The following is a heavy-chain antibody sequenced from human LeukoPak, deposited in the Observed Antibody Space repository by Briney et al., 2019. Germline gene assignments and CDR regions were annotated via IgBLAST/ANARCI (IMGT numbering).Heavy chain of an antibody. D-gene: IGHD6-19*01. CDR3: ARDPNVEYSSGWYPGY. Sequence: ALVKVSCKASGYTFSSFAISWVRRAPGQGLQWMGWISAYNGNTKYAQNLQGRVTMTTDTSTSTAYMELRSLRSDDTAVYYCARDPNVEYSSGWYPGYWGQGTLVTVSS. V-gene: IGHV1-18*01. CDR2: ISAYNGNT. J-gene: IGHJ4*02. CDR1: GYTFSSFA.